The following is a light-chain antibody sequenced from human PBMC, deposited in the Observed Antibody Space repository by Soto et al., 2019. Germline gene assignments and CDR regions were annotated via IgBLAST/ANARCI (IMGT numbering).Light chain of an antibody. V-gene: IGLV3-21*04. CDR1: NIGSKS. CDR2: YDR. Sequence: SYELTQTPSVSVAPGKTARITCGGKNIGSKSVHWYHQKPGQAPVLVIYYDRDRPSGIPERFSGSNSGNTATLTISRVEAGDEADYFCQVWDSRSAQVVFGGGTKLTVL. CDR3: QVWDSRSAQVV. J-gene: IGLJ2*01.